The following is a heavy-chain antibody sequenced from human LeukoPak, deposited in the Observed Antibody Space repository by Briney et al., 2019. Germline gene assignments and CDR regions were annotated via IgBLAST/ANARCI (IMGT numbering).Heavy chain of an antibody. V-gene: IGHV1-2*02. CDR1: GYTFTDYY. CDR3: ARADSDAFDI. Sequence: GASVKVSCKASGYTFTDYYMHWVRQAPGQGLEWMGWINPNSGDTNYAQKFQGRATMTRDTSISIAYMELSRLRSDDTAVYYCARADSDAFDIWGQGTMVTVSS. J-gene: IGHJ3*02. CDR2: INPNSGDT.